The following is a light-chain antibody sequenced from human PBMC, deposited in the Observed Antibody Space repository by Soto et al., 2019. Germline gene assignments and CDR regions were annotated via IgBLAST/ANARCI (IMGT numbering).Light chain of an antibody. CDR2: EGS. CDR1: SSDVGSYNL. V-gene: IGLV2-23*01. J-gene: IGLJ1*01. Sequence: SVLPHPASVSGSPVQSITISCPGTSSDVGSYNLVSWYQQHPGKAPKLMIYEGSKRPSGVSNRFSGSKSGNTASLTISGLQAEDEADYYCCSYAGSFYVFGTGTKVTVL. CDR3: CSYAGSFYV.